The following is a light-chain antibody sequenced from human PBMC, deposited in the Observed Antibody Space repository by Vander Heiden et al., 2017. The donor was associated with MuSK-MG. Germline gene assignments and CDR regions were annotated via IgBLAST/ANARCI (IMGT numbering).Light chain of an antibody. CDR2: GNI. V-gene: IGLV1-40*01. CDR1: SSNIGAGYD. CDR3: QSYDSGLSGVL. Sequence: QSVPPQPPSTTAAPGHRVTISCTGSSSNIGAGYDVHWYQQLPGTAPKLLIYGNINRPSGVPDRFSGSKSGASASLAIAGLQAGDEADYYCQSYDSGLSGVLFGGGTKLTVL. J-gene: IGLJ2*01.